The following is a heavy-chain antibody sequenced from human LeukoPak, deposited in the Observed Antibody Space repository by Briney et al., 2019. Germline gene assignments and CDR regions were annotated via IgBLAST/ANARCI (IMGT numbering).Heavy chain of an antibody. Sequence: PPETLSLTCSVSGDSISSYYWNWIRQPAGKGLEWLGRISGSGTTNYNPSLKSRVTMSVDTSKNQFSLRLTSVTAADTAVYYCARGSFWTGGFYFDYWGQGTLVTVSS. J-gene: IGHJ4*02. CDR1: GDSISSYY. CDR2: ISGSGTT. CDR3: ARGSFWTGGFYFDY. V-gene: IGHV4-4*07. D-gene: IGHD3/OR15-3a*01.